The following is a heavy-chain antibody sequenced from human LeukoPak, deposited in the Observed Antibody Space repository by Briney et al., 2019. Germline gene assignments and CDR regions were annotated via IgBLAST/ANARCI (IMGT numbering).Heavy chain of an antibody. V-gene: IGHV1-69*05. CDR2: IIPIFGTA. Sequence: GSSVKVSCKASGGTFSSYAISWVRQAPGQGLEWMGGIIPIFGTANYAQKFQGRVTITTDESTSTAYMELSSLRSEDTAVYYCARLGDYGDYDSDYWGQGTLVTVSS. CDR3: ARLGDYGDYDSDY. J-gene: IGHJ4*02. D-gene: IGHD4-17*01. CDR1: GGTFSSYA.